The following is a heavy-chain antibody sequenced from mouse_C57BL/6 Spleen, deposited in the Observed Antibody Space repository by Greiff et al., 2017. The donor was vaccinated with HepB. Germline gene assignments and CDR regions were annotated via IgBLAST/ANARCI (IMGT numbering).Heavy chain of an antibody. CDR3: ARAGLGRAMDY. J-gene: IGHJ4*01. D-gene: IGHD3-3*01. V-gene: IGHV1-82*01. CDR1: GYAFSSSW. CDR2: IYPGDGDT. Sequence: QVQLQQSGPELVKPGASVKISCKASGYAFSSSWMNWVKQRPGKGLEWIGRIYPGDGDTNYNGKFKGKATLTADKSSSTAYMQLSSLTSEDSAVYFCARAGLGRAMDYWGQGTSVTVSS.